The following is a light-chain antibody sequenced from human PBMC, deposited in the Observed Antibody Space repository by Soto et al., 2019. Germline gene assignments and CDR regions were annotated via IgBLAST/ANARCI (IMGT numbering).Light chain of an antibody. Sequence: EIVVTQSPGTLSLSPGERATLSCRASQSASSSYLAWFQQKPGQAPRLLIYGASNRATGIPDRFSGSGSGTDVTLPISRLQPEDFAVYYCQQYGGSPPYTFGQGTKLEMK. V-gene: IGKV3-20*01. CDR3: QQYGGSPPYT. CDR2: GAS. J-gene: IGKJ2*01. CDR1: QSASSSY.